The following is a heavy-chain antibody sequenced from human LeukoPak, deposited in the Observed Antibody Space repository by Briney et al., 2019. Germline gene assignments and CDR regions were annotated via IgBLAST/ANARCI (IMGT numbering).Heavy chain of an antibody. J-gene: IGHJ4*02. V-gene: IGHV3-23*01. CDR2: ISGSGGST. CDR1: GFTFSSYA. Sequence: GGSLRLSCAASGFTFSSYAMSWVRQAPGKGLEWVSAISGSGGSTYYADSVKGRFTISRDNSKNTLYLQMNSLRAEDTAVYYCAKDGGSIVVVPAAIPFDYWGQGTLVTVSS. CDR3: AKDGGSIVVVPAAIPFDY. D-gene: IGHD2-2*01.